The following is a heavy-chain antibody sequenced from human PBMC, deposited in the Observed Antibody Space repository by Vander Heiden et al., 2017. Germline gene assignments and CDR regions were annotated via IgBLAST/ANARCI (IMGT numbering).Heavy chain of an antibody. CDR1: GVSFSGYY. D-gene: IGHD6-6*01. J-gene: IGHJ6*02. Sequence: QVQLQQWGAGLLKPSETLSLTCAVYGVSFSGYYWSWLRPPPGKGLEWIGEINHSGSTNYNPSLKSRVTISVDTSKNQFSLKLSSVTAADTAVYYCARESSSSYYYYGMDVWGQGTTVTVSS. V-gene: IGHV4-34*01. CDR2: INHSGST. CDR3: ARESSSSYYYYGMDV.